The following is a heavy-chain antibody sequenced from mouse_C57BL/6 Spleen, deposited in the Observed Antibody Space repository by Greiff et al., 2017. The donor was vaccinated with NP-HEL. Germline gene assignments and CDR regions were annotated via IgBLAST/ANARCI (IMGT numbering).Heavy chain of an antibody. CDR1: GYTFTDYE. Sequence: VQLQQSGAELVRPGASVTLSCKASGYTFTDYEMHWVKQTPVHGLEWIGAIDPETGGTAYNQKFKGKAILTADKSSSTAYMELRSLTSEDSAVYYCTRFYYGSSYGVDYWGQGTTLTVSS. V-gene: IGHV1-15*01. D-gene: IGHD1-1*01. J-gene: IGHJ2*01. CDR2: IDPETGGT. CDR3: TRFYYGSSYGVDY.